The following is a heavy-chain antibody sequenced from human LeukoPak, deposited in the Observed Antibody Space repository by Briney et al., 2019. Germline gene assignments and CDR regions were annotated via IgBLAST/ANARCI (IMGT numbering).Heavy chain of an antibody. J-gene: IGHJ3*02. CDR3: TRWGGNCGDDCYRNAFDM. Sequence: PSETLSLTCAVSGYSISSYYSCDWIRRPPGKGREWIGSIYHSGSPYFNPSLKSRVTISIDTSKNQFSLKLTSVTAADTAVYFCTRWGGNCGDDCYRNAFDMWDQGTMVTVSS. CDR1: GYSISSYYS. CDR2: IYHSGSP. D-gene: IGHD2-21*02. V-gene: IGHV4-38-2*01.